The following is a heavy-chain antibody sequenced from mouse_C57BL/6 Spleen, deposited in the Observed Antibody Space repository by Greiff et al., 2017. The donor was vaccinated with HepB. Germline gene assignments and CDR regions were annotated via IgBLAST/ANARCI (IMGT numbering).Heavy chain of an antibody. J-gene: IGHJ2*01. CDR1: GYAFSSYW. V-gene: IGHV1-80*01. CDR3: ARCSSGYYCDY. Sequence: QVQLQQSGAELVKPGASVKISCKASGYAFSSYWMNWVKQRPGKGLEWIGQIYPGDGDTNYNGKFKGKATLTADKSSSTAYMQLSSLTSEDSAVYFCARCSSGYYCDYWGQGTTLTVSS. CDR2: IYPGDGDT. D-gene: IGHD3-2*02.